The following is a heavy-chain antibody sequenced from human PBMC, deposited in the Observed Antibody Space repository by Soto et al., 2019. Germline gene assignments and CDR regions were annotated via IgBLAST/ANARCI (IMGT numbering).Heavy chain of an antibody. Sequence: SETLSLTCSVSGGTISGYYWTWIRPPAGKGLEWIGRSYSSGNTKYNPSLQSRVTMSLDTSNNQFSLRLTSVTAADTAVYYCARGQRFSDWFDPWGQGTLVTVSS. D-gene: IGHD3-3*01. CDR3: ARGQRFSDWFDP. V-gene: IGHV4-4*07. CDR2: SYSSGNT. J-gene: IGHJ5*02. CDR1: GGTISGYY.